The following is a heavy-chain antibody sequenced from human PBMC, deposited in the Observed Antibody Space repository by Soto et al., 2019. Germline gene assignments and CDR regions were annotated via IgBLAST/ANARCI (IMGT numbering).Heavy chain of an antibody. Sequence: PGGSLRLSCAASGFTFSSYAMSWVRQAPGKGLEWVSAISGSGGSTYYADSVKGRFTISRDNSKNTLYLQMNSLRAEDTAVYYCAKDGLGSYYNVNWFDPWGQGTLVTVSS. J-gene: IGHJ5*02. D-gene: IGHD3-10*01. V-gene: IGHV3-23*01. CDR3: AKDGLGSYYNVNWFDP. CDR2: ISGSGGST. CDR1: GFTFSSYA.